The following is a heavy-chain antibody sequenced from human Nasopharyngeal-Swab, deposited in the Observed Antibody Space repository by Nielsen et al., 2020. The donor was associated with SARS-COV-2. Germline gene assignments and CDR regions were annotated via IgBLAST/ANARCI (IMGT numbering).Heavy chain of an antibody. D-gene: IGHD1-26*01. CDR1: GFTFRSNG. J-gene: IGHJ4*02. CDR3: ARDVALVGAELDY. V-gene: IGHV3-48*02. Sequence: GGSLRLSCAASGFTFRSNGMHWVRQAPGKGLEWVAYISSTSSVSYYADFAQGRIPISRDNAANSLSLQMNSLRDEDTAIYYCARDVALVGAELDYWGQGTLVTVSS. CDR2: ISSTSSVS.